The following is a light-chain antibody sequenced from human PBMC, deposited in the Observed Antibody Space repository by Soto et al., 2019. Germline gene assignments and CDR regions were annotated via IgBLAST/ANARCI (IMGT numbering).Light chain of an antibody. V-gene: IGKV1-9*01. CDR1: QDISSY. CDR3: QQYSFMWT. J-gene: IGKJ1*01. Sequence: SQLTPSPSSLSASVVDSVTITCRASQDISSYLAWYHQEPGKAPKLLIYAASSLQSGVPSRFSGSGSGTDFTLTINRLEPEDFAVYYCQQYSFMWTFGQGTKVDIK. CDR2: AAS.